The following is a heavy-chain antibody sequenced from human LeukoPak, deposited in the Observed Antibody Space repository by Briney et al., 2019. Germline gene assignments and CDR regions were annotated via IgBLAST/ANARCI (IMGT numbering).Heavy chain of an antibody. CDR1: GYTFVSFG. J-gene: IGHJ4*02. D-gene: IGHD3-22*01. CDR3: ATLNYYDSSGYYEGSPQDY. Sequence: ASVKVSCKASGYTFVSFGINWVRQAPGQGLEWMGWMNPNSGNTGYAQKFQGRVTMTEDTSTDTAYMELSSLRSEDTAVYYCATLNYYDSSGYYEGSPQDYWGQGTLVTVSS. V-gene: IGHV1-8*02. CDR2: MNPNSGNT.